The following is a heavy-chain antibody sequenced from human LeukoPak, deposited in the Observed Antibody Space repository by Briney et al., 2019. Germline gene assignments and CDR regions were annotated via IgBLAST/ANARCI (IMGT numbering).Heavy chain of an antibody. V-gene: IGHV4-59*01. Sequence: SETLSLTCTVSGGSISSYYWSWIRQPPGKGLEWIGYIDYSGSTNYNPSLQSRVTISVDTSQNQFSLKLSSVTAADTAVYYCARDRALGSGKYYFDYWGQGTLVTVSA. D-gene: IGHD3-16*01. CDR1: GGSISSYY. CDR3: ARDRALGSGKYYFDY. CDR2: IDYSGST. J-gene: IGHJ4*02.